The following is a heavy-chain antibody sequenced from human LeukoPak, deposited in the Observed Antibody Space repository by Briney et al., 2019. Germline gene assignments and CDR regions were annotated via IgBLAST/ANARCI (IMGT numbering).Heavy chain of an antibody. CDR3: ARLKLGAYFDL. D-gene: IGHD3-16*01. CDR1: GGSFSGYY. CDR2: INHSGST. V-gene: IGHV4-34*01. Sequence: PSETLSLTCAVYGGSFSGYYWSWIRQPPGKGLEWIGEINHSGSTNYNPSLKSRVTISVDTSKNQFSLKLSSVTAADTAVYYCARLKLGAYFDLWGRGTLVTVSS. J-gene: IGHJ2*01.